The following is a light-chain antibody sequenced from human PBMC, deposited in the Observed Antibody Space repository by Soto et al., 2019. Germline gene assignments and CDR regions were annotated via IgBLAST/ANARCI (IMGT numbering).Light chain of an antibody. CDR2: DAS. Sequence: IQMTQSPSTLSASVGDRVTITCRASQSVSSWLAWYQQKPGKAPKLLIYDASNLESGVPSTFGGSGSGTEFTLTISSPQHDDVEPYFCQQYNSYQNTFGQGTKVDLK. J-gene: IGKJ2*01. CDR3: QQYNSYQNT. V-gene: IGKV1-5*01. CDR1: QSVSSW.